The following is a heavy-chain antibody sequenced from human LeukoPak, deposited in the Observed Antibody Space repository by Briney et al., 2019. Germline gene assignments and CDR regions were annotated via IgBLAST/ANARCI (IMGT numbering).Heavy chain of an antibody. J-gene: IGHJ5*02. CDR3: AKGKSSGWYDNWFDP. CDR2: LSGGGGST. CDR1: GFTFSSYV. D-gene: IGHD6-19*01. V-gene: IGHV3-23*01. Sequence: GGSLRLSCAASGFTFSSYVMSWVRQAPGKGLEWVSALSGGGGSTYYADSVKGRFTISRDNSKNTLYLQMNSLRAEDTAVYYCAKGKSSGWYDNWFDPWGQGTLVTVSS.